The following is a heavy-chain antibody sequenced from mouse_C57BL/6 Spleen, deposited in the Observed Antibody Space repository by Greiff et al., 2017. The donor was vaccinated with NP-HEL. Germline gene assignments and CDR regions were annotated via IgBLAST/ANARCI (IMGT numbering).Heavy chain of an antibody. J-gene: IGHJ4*01. D-gene: IGHD1-1*01. CDR1: GYAFSSYW. Sequence: QVHVKQSGAELVKPGASVKISCKASGYAFSSYWMNWVKQRPGKGLEWIGQIYPGDGDTNYNGKFKGKATLTADKSSSTAYMQLSSLTSEDSAVYFCARGFITTVVEAMDYWGQGTSVTVSS. CDR2: IYPGDGDT. CDR3: ARGFITTVVEAMDY. V-gene: IGHV1-80*01.